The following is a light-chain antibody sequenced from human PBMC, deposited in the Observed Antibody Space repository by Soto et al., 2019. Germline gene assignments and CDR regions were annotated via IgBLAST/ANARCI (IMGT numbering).Light chain of an antibody. Sequence: MTQSPATLSASAGDRVTITCRASQSISSNLAWYQQKPGQAPKLLIYAASSIHTGIPSRFSGSGSGTEFTLTISSLQSEDFAAYYCQQNNNWPRTFGEGTKVDI. V-gene: IGKV3-15*01. J-gene: IGKJ1*01. CDR3: QQNNNWPRT. CDR1: QSISSN. CDR2: AAS.